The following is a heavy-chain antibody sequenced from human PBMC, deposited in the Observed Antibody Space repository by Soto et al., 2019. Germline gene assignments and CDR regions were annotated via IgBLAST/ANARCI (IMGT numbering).Heavy chain of an antibody. V-gene: IGHV1-8*01. J-gene: IGHJ4*02. CDR3: ARYVAPPGDHAYDY. CDR1: GYTFISYD. D-gene: IGHD4-17*01. Sequence: ASVKVSCKASGYTFISYDINWVRQATGQGLEWMGWMNPNSGNTGYAQKFQGRVTMTRNTSVSTAYMELSSLRSEDTAVYYCARYVAPPGDHAYDYWGQGTLVTVSS. CDR2: MNPNSGNT.